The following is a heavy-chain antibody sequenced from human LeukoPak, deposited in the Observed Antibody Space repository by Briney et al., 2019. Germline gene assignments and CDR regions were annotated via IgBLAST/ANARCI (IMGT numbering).Heavy chain of an antibody. Sequence: SQTLSLTCAISGDSFSSNSAAWNWIRQSQSRGLEWLGRTYYRSKWYNDYAVSVKSRITINPDTSKNQFSLQLNSVTPEDTAVYYCAITYIAVAGKGFDYWGQGTLVTVSS. CDR2: TYYRSKWYN. CDR3: AITYIAVAGKGFDY. D-gene: IGHD6-19*01. J-gene: IGHJ4*02. V-gene: IGHV6-1*01. CDR1: GDSFSSNSAA.